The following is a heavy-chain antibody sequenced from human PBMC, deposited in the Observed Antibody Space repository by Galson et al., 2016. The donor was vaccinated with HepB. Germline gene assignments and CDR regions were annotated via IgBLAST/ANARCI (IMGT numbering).Heavy chain of an antibody. CDR1: GFTFRSYG. J-gene: IGHJ4*02. Sequence: SLRLSCGASGFTFRSYGMHWVRQAPGKGLEWVARIWYDGSNKNYGDSVKGRFTISRDNSKNTLYLQMNSLRAEDTAVYYCARDKEYYFDYWGQGTLVTVPS. V-gene: IGHV3-33*01. CDR2: IWYDGSNK. CDR3: ARDKEYYFDY.